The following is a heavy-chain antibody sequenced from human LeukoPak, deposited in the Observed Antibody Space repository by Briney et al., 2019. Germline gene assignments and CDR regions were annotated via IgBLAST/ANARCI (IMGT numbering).Heavy chain of an antibody. CDR2: INHSGST. V-gene: IGHV4-34*01. J-gene: IGHJ4*02. CDR3: ARGLYSSPSQWGVYFDY. D-gene: IGHD6-6*01. Sequence: PSETLSLTCAVYGGSFSGYYWSWIRQPPGKGLEWIGEINHSGSTNYNPSLKSRVTISVDTSKNQFSLKLSSVTAADTAVYYCARGLYSSPSQWGVYFDYWGQGTLVTVSP. CDR1: GGSFSGYY.